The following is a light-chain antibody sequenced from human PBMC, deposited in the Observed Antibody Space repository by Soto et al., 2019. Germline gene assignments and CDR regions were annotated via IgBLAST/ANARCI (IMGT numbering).Light chain of an antibody. CDR2: LGS. J-gene: IGKJ5*01. V-gene: IGKV2-28*01. CDR3: MQALQTPPA. Sequence: IVMTQSPLSLPVTPGEPSSISCRSSQTFLHSNGYNYLDWYLQKPGQSPQLLIYLGSNRASGVPDRCSGSGSGTDFTLKISRVEAEDVGVYYCMQALQTPPAFGQGTRLEIK. CDR1: QTFLHSNGYNY.